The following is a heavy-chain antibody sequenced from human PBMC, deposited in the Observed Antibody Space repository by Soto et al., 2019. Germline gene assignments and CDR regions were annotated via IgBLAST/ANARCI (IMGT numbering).Heavy chain of an antibody. V-gene: IGHV1-46*01. D-gene: IGHD3-10*01. J-gene: IGHJ6*02. Sequence: PAASVKVSCKASGYTFTSYYMHWVRQAPGQGLEWMGIINPSGGSTSYAQKFQGRVTMTRDTSTSTVYMELSSLRSEDTAVYYCAREHLWFGELTHYGMDVWGQGTTVTVSS. CDR2: INPSGGST. CDR1: GYTFTSYY. CDR3: AREHLWFGELTHYGMDV.